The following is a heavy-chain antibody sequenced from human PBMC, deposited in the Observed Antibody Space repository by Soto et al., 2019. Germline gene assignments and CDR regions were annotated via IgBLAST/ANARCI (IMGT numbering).Heavy chain of an antibody. J-gene: IGHJ4*02. CDR1: GGTFSSYA. CDR2: IIPIFGTA. Sequence: QVQLVQSGAEVKKPGSSVKVSCKASGGTFSSYAISWVRQAPGQGLEWMGGIIPIFGTANYAQKLQGRVTITADESTCTAYMELSSRRSEDTVVYYCASEIGERWNYLMGFRGGAIDYWGQGTLVTVSS. CDR3: ASEIGERWNYLMGFRGGAIDY. V-gene: IGHV1-69*01. D-gene: IGHD1-7*01.